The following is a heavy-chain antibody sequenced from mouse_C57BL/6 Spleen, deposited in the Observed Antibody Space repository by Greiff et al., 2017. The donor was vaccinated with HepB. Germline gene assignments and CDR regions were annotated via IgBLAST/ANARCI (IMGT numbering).Heavy chain of an antibody. CDR1: GYAFSSSW. D-gene: IGHD1-1*01. CDR2: IYPGDGDT. CDR3: ARDYGSRKGYAMDY. Sequence: LQESGPELVKPGASVKISCKASGYAFSSSWMNWVKQRPGKGLEWIGRIYPGDGDTNYNGKFKGKATLTADKSSSTAYMQLSSLTSEDSAVYFCARDYGSRKGYAMDYWGQGTSVTVSS. J-gene: IGHJ4*01. V-gene: IGHV1-82*01.